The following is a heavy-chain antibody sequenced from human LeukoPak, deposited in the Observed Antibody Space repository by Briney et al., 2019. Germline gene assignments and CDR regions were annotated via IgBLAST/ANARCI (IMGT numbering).Heavy chain of an antibody. Sequence: ASVKVSCKASGYTFTGYYMHWVRQAPGQGLGWMGRINPNSGGTNYAQKFQGRVTMTRDTSISTAYMELSRLRSDDTAVYYCARAYYDFWSDLRGYWGQGTLVTVSS. CDR3: ARAYYDFWSDLRGY. J-gene: IGHJ4*02. D-gene: IGHD3-3*01. CDR1: GYTFTGYY. V-gene: IGHV1-2*06. CDR2: INPNSGGT.